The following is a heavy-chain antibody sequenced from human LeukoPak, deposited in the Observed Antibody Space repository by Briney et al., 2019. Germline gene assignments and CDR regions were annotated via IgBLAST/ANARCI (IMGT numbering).Heavy chain of an antibody. V-gene: IGHV4-39*02. CDR2: IFYSGKT. Sequence: PSETLSLTCTVSNGSMTSDSYYWAWVRQPPGKGLEWIGTIFYSGKTYYSASLKSRVTVSLDTSKKNFSLRLSSVTAADTAVYYCARLWIVATWFDAWGQGALFSVSS. CDR3: ARLWIVATWFDA. CDR1: NGSMTSDSYY. J-gene: IGHJ5*02. D-gene: IGHD2-2*03.